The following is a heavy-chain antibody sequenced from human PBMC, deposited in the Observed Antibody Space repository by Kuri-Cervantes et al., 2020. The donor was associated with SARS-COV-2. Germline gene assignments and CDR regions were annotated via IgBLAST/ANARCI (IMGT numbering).Heavy chain of an antibody. Sequence: ASVKVSCKASGYTFTSYYMHWVRQAPGQGLEWMGIINPSGGSTSDAQKLQGRVTMTRDTSTSTVYMELSSLRSEDTAVYYCARVSTTGTYYFDYWGQGTLVTVSS. D-gene: IGHD6-13*01. V-gene: IGHV1-46*01. CDR1: GYTFTSYY. J-gene: IGHJ4*02. CDR3: ARVSTTGTYYFDY. CDR2: INPSGGST.